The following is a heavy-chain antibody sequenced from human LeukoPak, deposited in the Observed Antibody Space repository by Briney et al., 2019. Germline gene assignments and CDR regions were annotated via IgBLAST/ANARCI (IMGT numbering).Heavy chain of an antibody. D-gene: IGHD2/OR15-2a*01. CDR2: ISTDGSST. J-gene: IGHJ4*02. V-gene: IGHV3-74*01. CDR3: LRSYVRQTDY. Sequence: QAGGSLRLSCAASGFTFSSYWMHWVRQAPGKGLVWVSRISTDGSSTNYADSVKGRFTISRDNAKNTLYLQMNSLRVEDTAVYYCLRSYVRQTDYWGQGTLVTVSS. CDR1: GFTFSSYW.